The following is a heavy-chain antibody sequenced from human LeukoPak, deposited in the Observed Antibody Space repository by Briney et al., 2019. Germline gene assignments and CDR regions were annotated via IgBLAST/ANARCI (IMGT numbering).Heavy chain of an antibody. D-gene: IGHD1-26*01. CDR3: ARLDPGRGADS. CDR2: INHSGST. V-gene: IGHV4-34*01. CDR1: GGSFSGYY. J-gene: IGHJ4*02. Sequence: SETLSLTCAVYGGSFSGYYWSWIRQPPGKGLEWIGEINHSGSTNYNPSLKSRVTISVDTSKNQFSLKLSSVTAADTAVYYCARLDPGRGADSWGQGTLVTVSS.